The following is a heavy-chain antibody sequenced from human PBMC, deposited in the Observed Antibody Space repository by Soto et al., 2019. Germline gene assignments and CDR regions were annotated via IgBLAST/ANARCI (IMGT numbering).Heavy chain of an antibody. CDR1: GFTFSAYG. CDR3: AKDEYYYSRSGYYIFDS. V-gene: IGHV3-30*18. Sequence: QAQLVESGGGVVQPGESLSLSCEVSGFTFSAYGMHWVRQAPGKGLEWVAAISHDGTNKNYGDSVKGRFTISRDNSKKTLYLKMNSLRPEDTALYYCAKDEYYYSRSGYYIFDSWGQGTLVTVSS. J-gene: IGHJ4*02. D-gene: IGHD3-22*01. CDR2: ISHDGTNK.